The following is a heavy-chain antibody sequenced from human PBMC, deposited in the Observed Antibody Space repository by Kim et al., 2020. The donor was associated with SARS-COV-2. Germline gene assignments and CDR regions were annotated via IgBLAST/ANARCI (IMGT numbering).Heavy chain of an antibody. J-gene: IGHJ4*02. Sequence: SETLSLTCTVSGGSISSSSYYWGWIRQPPGKGLEWIGSIYYSGSTYYNPSLKSRVTISVDTSKNQFSLKLSSVTAADTAVYYCAITPSMGRDYWGQGTLVTVSS. CDR1: GGSISSSSYY. CDR3: AITPSMGRDY. D-gene: IGHD2-8*01. V-gene: IGHV4-39*01. CDR2: IYYSGST.